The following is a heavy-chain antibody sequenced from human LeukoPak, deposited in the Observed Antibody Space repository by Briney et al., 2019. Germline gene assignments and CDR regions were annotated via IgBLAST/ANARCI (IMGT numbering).Heavy chain of an antibody. CDR1: GGSISSYY. CDR2: IYYRGST. Sequence: PSETLSLTCTVSGGSISSYYWSWIRQPPGKGLEWIGYIYYRGSTNYNPSLKSRVTISVDTSKNQFSLKLSSVTAADTAVYYCARERGQDGYTRGGFDYWGQGTLVTVSS. J-gene: IGHJ4*02. V-gene: IGHV4-59*01. D-gene: IGHD5-24*01. CDR3: ARERGQDGYTRGGFDY.